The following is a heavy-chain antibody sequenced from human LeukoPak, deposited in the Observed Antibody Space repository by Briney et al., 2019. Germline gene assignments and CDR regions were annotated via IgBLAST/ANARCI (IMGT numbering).Heavy chain of an antibody. CDR2: ISSSGSTI. CDR1: GFTFSSYV. D-gene: IGHD3-22*01. Sequence: GGSLRLSCAASGFTFSSYVMNWVRQAPGKGLEWVSYISSSGSTIYYADSVKGRFTISRDNAKNSLYLQMNSLRAEDTAVYYCARGITMIVDWFDPWGQGTLVTVSS. J-gene: IGHJ5*02. CDR3: ARGITMIVDWFDP. V-gene: IGHV3-48*03.